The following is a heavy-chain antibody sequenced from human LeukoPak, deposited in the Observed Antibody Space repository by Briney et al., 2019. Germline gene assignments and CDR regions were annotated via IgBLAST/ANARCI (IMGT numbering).Heavy chain of an antibody. CDR1: GFTFSSYG. CDR3: AKGGYYDTSDAFDI. J-gene: IGHJ3*02. Sequence: GGSLRLSCAASGFTFSSYGMHWVRQAPGKGLEWVAVIWYDGSNKYYADSVKGRFTTSRDNSKNTLYLQMNSLRAEDTAVYYCAKGGYYDTSDAFDIWGQGTMVTVSS. CDR2: IWYDGSNK. D-gene: IGHD3-9*01. V-gene: IGHV3-33*06.